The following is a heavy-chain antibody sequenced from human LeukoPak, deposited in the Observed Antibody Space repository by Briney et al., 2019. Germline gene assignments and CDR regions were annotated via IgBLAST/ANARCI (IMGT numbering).Heavy chain of an antibody. Sequence: PGGSLRLSCAASGFTYHTYWMSWVRQAPGKGLEWVASINEGGSEKHYADSVKGRFTVSRDNAKNSLYLQMNSLRAEDTAVYYCARDLGPTYCILDYWGQGTLVTVSS. D-gene: IGHD3-16*01. V-gene: IGHV3-7*01. J-gene: IGHJ4*02. CDR3: ARDLGPTYCILDY. CDR1: GFTYHTYW. CDR2: INEGGSEK.